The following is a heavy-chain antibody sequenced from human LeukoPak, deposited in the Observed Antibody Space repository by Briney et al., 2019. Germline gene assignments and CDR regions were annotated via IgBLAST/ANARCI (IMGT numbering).Heavy chain of an antibody. Sequence: EASVKVSCKASGYTFTSYDINWVRQATGQGLEWMGWMNPNSGNTGYAQKFQGRVTMTRNTSISTAYMELSSLRSEDTAVYYCAREDIVVVVAAQDYYYYGMDVWGQGTTVNVSS. CDR3: AREDIVVVVAAQDYYYYGMDV. CDR1: GYTFTSYD. CDR2: MNPNSGNT. J-gene: IGHJ6*02. V-gene: IGHV1-8*01. D-gene: IGHD2-15*01.